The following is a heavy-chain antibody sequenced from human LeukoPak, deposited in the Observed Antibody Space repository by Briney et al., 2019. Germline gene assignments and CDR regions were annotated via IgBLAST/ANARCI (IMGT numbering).Heavy chain of an antibody. CDR3: ARSFSSIAARPRFDY. Sequence: GGSLRLSCAASGFTFSSYAMSWVRQAPGKGLEWVSAISGSGGSTYYADSVKGRFTISRDNSKNTLYLQMNSLRAEDTAVYYCARSFSSIAARPRFDYRGQGTLVTVSS. J-gene: IGHJ4*02. CDR2: ISGSGGST. CDR1: GFTFSSYA. V-gene: IGHV3-23*01. D-gene: IGHD6-6*01.